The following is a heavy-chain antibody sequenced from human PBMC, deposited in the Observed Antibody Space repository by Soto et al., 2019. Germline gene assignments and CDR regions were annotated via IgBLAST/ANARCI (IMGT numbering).Heavy chain of an antibody. D-gene: IGHD1-1*01. CDR1: GITLSSDA. CDR3: ATWHEREHAYDV. J-gene: IGHJ3*01. Sequence: GGSLRLSCAASGITLSSDAMSWVRQAPGKGPEWVSGISASGGSTSYADSVKGRFTTSSDSSKTTVYLQMNGLRPDDTAVYYCATWHEREHAYDVWGQGTTVTVSS. CDR2: ISASGGST. V-gene: IGHV3-23*01.